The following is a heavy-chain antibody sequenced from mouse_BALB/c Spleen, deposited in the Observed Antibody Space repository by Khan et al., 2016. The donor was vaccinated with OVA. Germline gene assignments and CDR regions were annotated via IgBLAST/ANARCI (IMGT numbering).Heavy chain of an antibody. J-gene: IGHJ4*01. CDR1: GFSLSDYG. Sequence: QVQLKESGPGLVAPSQNLSITCTVSGFSLSDYGVSWIRQPPGKGLEWLGVIWGGGSTYYNSVLKSRLSISKDNSKSQGFLKMSSLQSDDTAMFYCAKGVWSYYYTLDYWVQGISVTVSS. CDR2: IWGGGST. CDR3: AKGVWSYYYTLDY. V-gene: IGHV2-6-5*01.